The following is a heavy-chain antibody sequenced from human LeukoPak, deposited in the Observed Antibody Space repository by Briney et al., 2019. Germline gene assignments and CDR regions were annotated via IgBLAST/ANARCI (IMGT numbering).Heavy chain of an antibody. D-gene: IGHD4-17*01. J-gene: IGHJ5*02. CDR3: ARGLDYVPFDP. CDR2: INHSGST. CDR1: GGSFSGYY. V-gene: IGHV4-34*01. Sequence: SETLSLTCAVYGGSFSGYYWSWIRQPPGKGLEWIGEINHSGSTNYNPSLKSRVTISVDTSKNQFSLKLSSVTAADTAVYYCARGLDYVPFDPWGQGTLATVSS.